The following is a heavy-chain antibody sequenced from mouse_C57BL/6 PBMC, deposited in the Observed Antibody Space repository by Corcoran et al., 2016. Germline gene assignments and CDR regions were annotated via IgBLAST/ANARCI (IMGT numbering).Heavy chain of an antibody. Sequence: EVQLQQSGPVLVKPGASVKMSCKASGYTFTDYYMNWVKQSHGKSLEWIGVINPYNGGTSYNQKFKGKATLTVDKSSSTAYMELNSLTSEDSAVYYCARRGKDYGSSYYFDYWGQGTTLTVSS. V-gene: IGHV1-19*01. D-gene: IGHD1-1*01. CDR2: INPYNGGT. J-gene: IGHJ2*01. CDR1: GYTFTDYY. CDR3: ARRGKDYGSSYYFDY.